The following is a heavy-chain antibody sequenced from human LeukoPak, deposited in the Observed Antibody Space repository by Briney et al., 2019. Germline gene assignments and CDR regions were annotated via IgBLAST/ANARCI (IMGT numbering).Heavy chain of an antibody. V-gene: IGHV4-61*02. J-gene: IGHJ4*02. CDR2: IYTSGST. CDR3: ARHALSGVAARLGAFDY. D-gene: IGHD6-6*01. CDR1: GGSISSGSYY. Sequence: SETLSLTCTVSGGSISSGSYYWSWIRQPAGKGLEWIGRIYTSGSTNYNPSLKSRVTISVDTSKNQFSLKLSSVTAADTAVYYCARHALSGVAARLGAFDYWGQGTLVTVSS.